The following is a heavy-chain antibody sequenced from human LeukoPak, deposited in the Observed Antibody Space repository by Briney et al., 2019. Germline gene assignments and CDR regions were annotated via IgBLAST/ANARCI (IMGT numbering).Heavy chain of an antibody. V-gene: IGHV3-23*01. J-gene: IGHJ4*02. CDR1: GFTFSSYT. CDR3: AKGHTAMITRDY. Sequence: PGGSLRLSCAASGFTFSSYTMSWVRQAPGEGLEWLSAINNRGSSTYYAGSVRDRFTISRDNSENTLYLQMNSLRTEDTAVYYCAKGHTAMITRDYWGQGTLVTVSS. CDR2: INNRGSST. D-gene: IGHD1-20*01.